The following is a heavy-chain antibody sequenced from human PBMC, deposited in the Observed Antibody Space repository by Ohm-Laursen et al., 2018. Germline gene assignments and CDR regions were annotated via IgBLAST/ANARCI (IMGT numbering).Heavy chain of an antibody. V-gene: IGHV4-31*02. J-gene: IGHJ2*01. Sequence: TLSLTCTVSGGTISSGGYWSWIRQHPGKGLEWFGYIYHSGTTYYNPSLESRITISVDTSKNQFSLKVTSMTAADTAVYYCARATVDGTINWYFDLWGRGTLVTVSS. CDR2: IYHSGTT. CDR1: GGTISSGGY. D-gene: IGHD6-19*01. CDR3: ARATVDGTINWYFDL.